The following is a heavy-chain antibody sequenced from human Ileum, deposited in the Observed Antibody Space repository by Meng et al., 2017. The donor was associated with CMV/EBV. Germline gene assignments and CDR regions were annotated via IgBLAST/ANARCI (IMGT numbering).Heavy chain of an antibody. V-gene: IGHV3-53*01. D-gene: IGHD6-6*01. CDR3: ARDSTARGREGYFDY. Sequence: ASWFTVSVNYMSWVRQAPGKGLEWVSTIYSGGSTSYANSVKGRFTISRDNSKNMLYLQMNSLRAEDTAMYYCARDSTARGREGYFDYWGQGTLVTVSS. J-gene: IGHJ4*02. CDR1: WFTVSVNY. CDR2: IYSGGST.